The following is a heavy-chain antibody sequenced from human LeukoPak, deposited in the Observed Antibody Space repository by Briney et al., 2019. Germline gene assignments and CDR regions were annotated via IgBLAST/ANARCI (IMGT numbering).Heavy chain of an antibody. Sequence: GGSLRLSCAASGFTFRSYEMNWVRQAPGKGLEWVSYISSSGNTIYYADSVKGRFTISRDNAKNSLFLHMNSLRAEGTAVYYCARDPDYAGIHAFDIWGQGTMVTVSS. V-gene: IGHV3-48*03. D-gene: IGHD4-23*01. CDR1: GFTFRSYE. J-gene: IGHJ3*02. CDR3: ARDPDYAGIHAFDI. CDR2: ISSSGNTI.